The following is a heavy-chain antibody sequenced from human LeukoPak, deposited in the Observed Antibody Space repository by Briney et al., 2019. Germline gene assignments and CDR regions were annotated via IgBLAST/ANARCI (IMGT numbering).Heavy chain of an antibody. J-gene: IGHJ4*02. Sequence: GGSLRLSCAASGFTFSSYHINWVRQAPGKGLEWVSSISYNSENIYYADSVKGRFTISRDNAKNSLYLQMNSLRAEDTAVYYCARELTSSGYTNWGQGTLVTVSS. CDR3: ARELTSSGYTN. CDR1: GFTFSSYH. V-gene: IGHV3-21*04. D-gene: IGHD3-22*01. CDR2: ISYNSENI.